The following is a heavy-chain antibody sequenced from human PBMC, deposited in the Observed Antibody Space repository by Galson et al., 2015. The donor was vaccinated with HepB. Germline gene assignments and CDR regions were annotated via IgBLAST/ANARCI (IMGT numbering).Heavy chain of an antibody. D-gene: IGHD3/OR15-3a*01. CDR1: GHTFTNFV. V-gene: IGHV1-18*01. CDR3: ASGLESRNSAVDY. CDR2: ISGHSNDT. J-gene: IGHJ4*02. Sequence: SVKVSCKASGHTFTNFVINWVRQAPGQGLEWLGWISGHSNDTIYANKFQGRVTMAADTYTNTAYMDLRSLTSDDTAVYYCASGLESRNSAVDYWGQGTPVIVSS.